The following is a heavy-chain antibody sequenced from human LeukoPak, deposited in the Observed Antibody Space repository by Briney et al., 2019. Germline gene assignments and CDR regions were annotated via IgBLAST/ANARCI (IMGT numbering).Heavy chain of an antibody. V-gene: IGHV3-20*04. D-gene: IGHD3-10*01. CDR3: VRDESYGAFDI. CDR2: INWNGGIT. Sequence: GGSLRLSCAASGFTFDDHGMNWVRQGPGKGLEWVSGINWNGGITVYADSVKGRFAISRDNAKNSLYLQMNSLRAEDTALYYCVRDESYGAFDIWGQGTRVTVSS. CDR1: GFTFDDHG. J-gene: IGHJ3*02.